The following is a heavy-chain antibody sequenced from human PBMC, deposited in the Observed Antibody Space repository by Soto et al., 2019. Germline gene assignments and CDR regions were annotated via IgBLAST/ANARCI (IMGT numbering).Heavy chain of an antibody. D-gene: IGHD2-2*01. Sequence: GGSLRLSCAASGFTFSSYGMHWVRQAPGKGLEWVAVIWYDGSNKYYADSVKGRFTISRDNSKNTLYLQMNSLRAEDTAVYYCARDWCSSTSCYPTDYYYGMDVWGQGTTVTVS. V-gene: IGHV3-33*01. J-gene: IGHJ6*02. CDR3: ARDWCSSTSCYPTDYYYGMDV. CDR2: IWYDGSNK. CDR1: GFTFSSYG.